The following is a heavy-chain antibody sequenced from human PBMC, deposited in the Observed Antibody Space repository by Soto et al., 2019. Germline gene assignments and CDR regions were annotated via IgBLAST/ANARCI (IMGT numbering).Heavy chain of an antibody. CDR3: AKDQKTYYYDSSGYPEHFQH. V-gene: IGHV3-23*01. CDR1: VFTFSSYA. CDR2: ISGSGGST. D-gene: IGHD3-22*01. Sequence: PGGCLRLSCAASVFTFSSYAMGWFRQAPGKGRQWVSAISGSGGSTYYADSVKGRFTISRDNSKNTLYLQMNSLRAEDTAVYYCAKDQKTYYYDSSGYPEHFQHWGQGTLVTVSS. J-gene: IGHJ1*01.